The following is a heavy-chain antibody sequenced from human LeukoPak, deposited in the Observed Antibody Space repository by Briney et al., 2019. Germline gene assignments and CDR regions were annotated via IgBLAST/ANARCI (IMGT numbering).Heavy chain of an antibody. D-gene: IGHD1-14*01. CDR1: GGSISNGDHY. CDR2: IYYSGST. Sequence: SETLSLTCTVSGGSISNGDHYWSWIRQHPGKGLEWIGYIYYSGSTYYNPSLKSRVTISVDTSKNQFSLKLSSVTAADTAVYYCANSGSQQIDYWGQGTLVTVSS. V-gene: IGHV4-31*03. CDR3: ANSGSQQIDY. J-gene: IGHJ4*02.